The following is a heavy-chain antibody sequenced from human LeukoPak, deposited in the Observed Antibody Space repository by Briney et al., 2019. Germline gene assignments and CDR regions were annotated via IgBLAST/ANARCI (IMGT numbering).Heavy chain of an antibody. CDR2: ISYDGSNK. J-gene: IGHJ6*02. Sequence: GGSLRLSCAASGFTFSSYGMHWVRQAPGKGLEWVAVISYDGSNKYYADSVKGRFTISRDNSKNTLYVQMNSLRAEDTAVYYCAKDLYEDYGDYDAPYYYSGMDVWGQGTTVTVSS. D-gene: IGHD4-17*01. CDR3: AKDLYEDYGDYDAPYYYSGMDV. CDR1: GFTFSSYG. V-gene: IGHV3-30*18.